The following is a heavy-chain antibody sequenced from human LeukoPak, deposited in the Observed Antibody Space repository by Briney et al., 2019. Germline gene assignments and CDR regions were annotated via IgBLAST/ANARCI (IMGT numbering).Heavy chain of an antibody. CDR1: GYTFTSYG. V-gene: IGHV1-18*01. D-gene: IGHD6-19*01. CDR2: ISAYNGNT. J-gene: IGHJ4*02. Sequence: ASVKFSCKASGYTFTSYGISWVRQAPGQGLEWMGWISAYNGNTNYAQKLQGRVTMTTDTSTSTAYMELRSLRSDDTAVYYCARDSSIVAVAGSEFDYWGQGTLVTVSS. CDR3: ARDSSIVAVAGSEFDY.